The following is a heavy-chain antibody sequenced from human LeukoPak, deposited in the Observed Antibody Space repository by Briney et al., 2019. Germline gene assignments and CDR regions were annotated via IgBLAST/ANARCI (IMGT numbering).Heavy chain of an antibody. V-gene: IGHV4-59*08. CDR3: ARGGARLYGMDV. Sequence: PSETLSLTCTVSGCSISSYYWSWIRQPPGKGLEWIGYIYYSGSTNYNPSLTSRVTIPEDTSTNQFSLKLTSVTAADTAVYYCARGGARLYGMDVWGQGTTVTVSS. CDR2: IYYSGST. CDR1: GCSISSYY. J-gene: IGHJ6*02. D-gene: IGHD4/OR15-4a*01.